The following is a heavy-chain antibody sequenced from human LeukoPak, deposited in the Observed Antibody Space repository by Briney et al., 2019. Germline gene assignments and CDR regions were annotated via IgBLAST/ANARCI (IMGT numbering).Heavy chain of an antibody. J-gene: IGHJ4*02. D-gene: IGHD2-2*01. CDR3: ARNQLLSRYYFDY. V-gene: IGHV3-7*01. CDR2: IKQDGSEK. Sequence: GGSLRLSCAASGFTFSNYWMSWVRQAPGKGLEWVANIKQDGSEKFYVDSVKGRFTISRDHAKNSLYLQMNSLRAEDTAVYYCARNQLLSRYYFDYWGQGTLVTVSS. CDR1: GFTFSNYW.